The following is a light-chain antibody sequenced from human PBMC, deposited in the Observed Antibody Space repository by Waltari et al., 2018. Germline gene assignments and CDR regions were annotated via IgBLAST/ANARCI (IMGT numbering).Light chain of an antibody. CDR1: SSYAGGYNY. CDR2: DVS. J-gene: IGLJ2*01. V-gene: IGLV2-11*01. Sequence: QPAMTQPRSVSGSPGQSGTLSCTVTSSYAGGYNYASWYQQHPGKAPKLMICDVSKRPSGVPDRFSGSKSGITASLTMSGLQAEDEADYYCCSYAGSYTPVVFGGGTKLTVL. CDR3: CSYAGSYTPVV.